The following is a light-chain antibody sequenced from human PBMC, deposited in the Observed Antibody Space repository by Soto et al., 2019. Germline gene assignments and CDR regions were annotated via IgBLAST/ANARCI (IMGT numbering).Light chain of an antibody. CDR3: QQYNSNLGT. CDR2: DAS. V-gene: IGKV1-5*01. CDR1: QSISSW. Sequence: DIQMTQSPSTLSASVGDRVTITCRASQSISSWLAWYQQKPGKAPKLLIYDASSLESGVPSRFSGSGSGTDFTLTISSLQPDDFATYYCQQYNSNLGTFGQGTKVEIK. J-gene: IGKJ1*01.